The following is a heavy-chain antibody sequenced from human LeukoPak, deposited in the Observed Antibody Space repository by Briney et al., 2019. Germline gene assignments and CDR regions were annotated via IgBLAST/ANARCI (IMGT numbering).Heavy chain of an antibody. CDR3: AREWVAHDAFDI. D-gene: IGHD2-15*01. V-gene: IGHV3-53*01. CDR2: IYSGGST. CDR1: GFTVSSNY. J-gene: IGHJ3*02. Sequence: GGSLRLSCVASGFTVSSNYMSWVRQAPGKGLEWVSVIYSGGSTYYADSVKGRFTISRDNSKNTLYLQMNSLRAEDTAVYYCAREWVAHDAFDIWGQGTMVTVSS.